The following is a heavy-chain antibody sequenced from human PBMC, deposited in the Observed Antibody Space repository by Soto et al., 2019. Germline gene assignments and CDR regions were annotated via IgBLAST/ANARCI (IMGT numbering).Heavy chain of an antibody. CDR3: TTDAPSGITGTTVYY. D-gene: IGHD1-7*01. CDR2: IKSKTDGGTT. J-gene: IGHJ4*02. Sequence: WIRQPPGKGLEWVGRIKSKTDGGTTDYAAPVKGRFTISRDDSKNTLYLQMNSLKTEDTAVYYCTTDAPSGITGTTVYYWGQGTLVTVSS. V-gene: IGHV3-15*07.